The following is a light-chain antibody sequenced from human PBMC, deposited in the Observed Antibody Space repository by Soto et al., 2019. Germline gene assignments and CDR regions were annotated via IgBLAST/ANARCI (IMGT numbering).Light chain of an antibody. CDR3: SSYTSSSTLV. CDR1: SSDVGGYNY. J-gene: IGLJ2*01. Sequence: QSALTQPASVSGSPGPSITISCTGTSSDVGGYNYVSWYQQHPGKAPKLMIYDVSNRPSGVSNRFSGSKSGNTASLTISGLQAEDEDDYYCSSYTSSSTLVYGGGTKVTVL. V-gene: IGLV2-14*01. CDR2: DVS.